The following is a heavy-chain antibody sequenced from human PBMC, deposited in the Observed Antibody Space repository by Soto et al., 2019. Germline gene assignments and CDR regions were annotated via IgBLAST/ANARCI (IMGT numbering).Heavy chain of an antibody. Sequence: QVQMVHSGAEVKKPGSSVMVSCKASGGTFSSYTISWVRQAPGQGLEWMGRIIPILGIANYAQKFQGRVTITAEKSTSTAYMELSSLRSEDTAVYYCARGNGVDTAMVSYWGQGTLVTVSS. CDR1: GGTFSSYT. CDR2: IIPILGIA. J-gene: IGHJ4*02. V-gene: IGHV1-69*02. CDR3: ARGNGVDTAMVSY. D-gene: IGHD5-18*01.